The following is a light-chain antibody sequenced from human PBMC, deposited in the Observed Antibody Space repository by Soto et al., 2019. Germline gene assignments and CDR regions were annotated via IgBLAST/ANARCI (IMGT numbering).Light chain of an antibody. J-gene: IGLJ1*01. CDR2: DVS. CDR1: SSDVGDYDY. Sequence: QSALTQPASVPGSPGQSITISCTGSSSDVGDYDYVAWYQQHPDKAPKLMIFDVSSRPSGVSNRFSGSKSGSTASLTISGLQAEDEADYFCSSYSSSGTLDVFGTGTKLTVL. CDR3: SSYSSSGTLDV. V-gene: IGLV2-14*03.